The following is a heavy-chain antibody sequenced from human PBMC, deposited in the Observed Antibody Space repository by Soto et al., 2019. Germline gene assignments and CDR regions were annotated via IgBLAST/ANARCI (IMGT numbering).Heavy chain of an antibody. CDR2: INHSGST. V-gene: IGHV4-39*07. J-gene: IGHJ4*02. D-gene: IGHD2-8*02. CDR1: GGPISSGDYY. Sequence: SETLSLTCTVSGGPISSGDYYWSWIRQPPGTGLEWIGEINHSGSTNYNPSLKSRVTISVDTSKNQFSLKLTSVTAADTAVYYCARDKITGLFDYWGQGTLVTVSS. CDR3: ARDKITGLFDY.